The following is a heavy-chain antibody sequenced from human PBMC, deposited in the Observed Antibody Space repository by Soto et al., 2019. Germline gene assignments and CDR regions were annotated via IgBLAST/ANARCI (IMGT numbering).Heavy chain of an antibody. V-gene: IGHV3-23*01. CDR3: AKATATGGGAFDI. Sequence: GGSLRLSCAASGLICSSYDMSWVRHAPGKGLEWVSTILVDGRTFYVDSVKGRFTISRDSSQNTVYLQMNSLTAGDTALYYCAKATATGGGAFDICGQGTMVTVSS. CDR1: GLICSSYD. D-gene: IGHD2-8*02. J-gene: IGHJ3*02. CDR2: ILVDGRT.